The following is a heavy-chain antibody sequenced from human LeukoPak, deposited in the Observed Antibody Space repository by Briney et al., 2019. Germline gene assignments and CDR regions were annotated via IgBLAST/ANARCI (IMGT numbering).Heavy chain of an antibody. D-gene: IGHD1-26*01. CDR1: GFTFSSYW. CDR3: AREPWELLNEVYYFDY. Sequence: GGSLRLSCAASGFTFSSYWMSWVRQAPGKGLEWVANIKQDGSEKYYVDSVKGRFTISRDNAKNSLYLQMNSPRAEDTAVYYCAREPWELLNEVYYFDYWGQGTLVTVSS. CDR2: IKQDGSEK. V-gene: IGHV3-7*03. J-gene: IGHJ4*02.